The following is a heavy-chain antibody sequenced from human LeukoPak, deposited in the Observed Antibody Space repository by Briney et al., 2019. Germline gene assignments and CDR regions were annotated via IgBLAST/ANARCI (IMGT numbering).Heavy chain of an antibody. CDR2: IYYSGST. CDR3: ARAWGYRGAFDI. J-gene: IGHJ3*02. CDR1: GGSISSYY. V-gene: IGHV4-59*12. D-gene: IGHD6-13*01. Sequence: TSETLSLTCTVSGGSISSYYWSWIRQPPGKGLEWIGYIYYSGSTNYNPSLKSRVTMSVDTSKNQFSLKLSSVTAAGTAVYYCARAWGYRGAFDIWGRGTMVTVSS.